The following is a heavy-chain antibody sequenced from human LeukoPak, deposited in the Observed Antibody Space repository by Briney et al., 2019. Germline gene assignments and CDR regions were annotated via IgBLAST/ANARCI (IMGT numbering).Heavy chain of an antibody. CDR2: ISYDGSNK. CDR3: ARDDYCSGGDCYSGAFDY. Sequence: PGGSLRLSCAASGFTFSSYAMHWVRQAPGKGLEWVAVISYDGSNKYYADSVKGRFTISRDNSKNTLYLQMNSLRDDDTAVYFCARDDYCSGGDCYSGAFDYWGQGTPVTVSS. D-gene: IGHD2-15*01. CDR1: GFTFSSYA. V-gene: IGHV3-30-3*01. J-gene: IGHJ4*02.